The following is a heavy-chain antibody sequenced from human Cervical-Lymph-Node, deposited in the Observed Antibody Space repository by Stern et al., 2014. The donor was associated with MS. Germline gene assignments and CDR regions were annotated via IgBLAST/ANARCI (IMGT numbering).Heavy chain of an antibody. Sequence: VKLVESGGGLVRPGMSLRLSCVASGMTFDDYAMHWVLQPSGKGLECVSGILRHSVSKGDSASVKCRFTIARDDAKNSLYLQMTSLRPDDTAVYYCVRDKGTMTAAFGNGGPGTLVSVSS. J-gene: IGHJ4*02. CDR1: GMTFDDYA. V-gene: IGHV3-9*01. D-gene: IGHD3-16*01. CDR3: VRDKGTMTAAFGN. CDR2: ILRHSVSK.